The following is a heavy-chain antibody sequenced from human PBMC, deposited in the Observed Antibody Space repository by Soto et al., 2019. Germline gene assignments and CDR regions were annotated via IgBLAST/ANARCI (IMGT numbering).Heavy chain of an antibody. CDR1: GYTFSSFG. V-gene: IGHV1-18*01. CDR2: ISPYSVNT. Sequence: QVQLVQSGAEVKKPGASVKVSCKASGYTFSSFGISWVRQAPGQGLEWMGWISPYSVNTHYAQKFQRTVIMTTNTSTRTAHLELRTLRPDDTAGYYCARDVVVGARTAYYMDVWGKGTSVTVSS. J-gene: IGHJ6*03. CDR3: ARDVVVGARTAYYMDV. D-gene: IGHD2-15*01.